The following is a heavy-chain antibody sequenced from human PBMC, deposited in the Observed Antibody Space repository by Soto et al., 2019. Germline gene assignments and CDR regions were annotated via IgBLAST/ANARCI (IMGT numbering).Heavy chain of an antibody. Sequence: ASVKVSCKGSGYSFTSYWIGWVRQMPGKGLEWMGIIYPGDSDTRYSPSFQGQVTISADKSISTAYLQWGSLKASDTAMYYCARLGWRYCSSTSCPSDYWGQGTLVTVSS. D-gene: IGHD2-2*01. V-gene: IGHV5-51*01. CDR1: GYSFTSYW. CDR2: IYPGDSDT. CDR3: ARLGWRYCSSTSCPSDY. J-gene: IGHJ4*02.